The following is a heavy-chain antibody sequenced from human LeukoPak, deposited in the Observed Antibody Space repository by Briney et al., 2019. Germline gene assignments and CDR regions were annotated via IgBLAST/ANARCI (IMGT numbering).Heavy chain of an antibody. CDR3: TRDSALLGVAFDL. J-gene: IGHJ3*01. D-gene: IGHD2-15*01. CDR1: GFPFNTYA. Sequence: PGRSLRLSCSASGFPFNTYAIHWVRQAPGKGLEYVAGISSNGDNTDFADSARGRFTISRDNSKSTLFLQMNSLRAEDTAVYFCTRDSALLGVAFDLWDQGTVVTVSS. V-gene: IGHV3-64D*06. CDR2: ISSNGDNT.